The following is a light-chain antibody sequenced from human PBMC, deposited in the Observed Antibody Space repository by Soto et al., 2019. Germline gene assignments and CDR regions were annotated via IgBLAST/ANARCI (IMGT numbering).Light chain of an antibody. CDR3: QQRGNWPT. J-gene: IGKJ3*01. CDR1: QSVRSD. V-gene: IGKV3-11*01. Sequence: EIVLTQSPATLSLSPGERATLSCRASQSVRSDLAWYQQKPGQAPRLLIYGASNRATGIPARFSGSGSGTDFTLIISSLETEDXAVYFCQQRGNWPTFGPGTKVDIK. CDR2: GAS.